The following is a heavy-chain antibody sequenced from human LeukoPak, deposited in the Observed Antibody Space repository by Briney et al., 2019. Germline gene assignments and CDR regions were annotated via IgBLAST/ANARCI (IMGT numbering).Heavy chain of an antibody. CDR1: GFTFSDYY. CDR3: ARDQQAAAGTFDY. J-gene: IGHJ4*02. CDR2: IWCDGSNK. D-gene: IGHD6-13*01. Sequence: GGSLRLSCAASGFTFSDYYMSWIRQAPGKGLEWVAVIWCDGSNKYYADSVKGRFTISRDNAKNSLYLQMNSLRAEDTAVYYCARDQQAAAGTFDYWGQGTLVTVSS. V-gene: IGHV3-33*08.